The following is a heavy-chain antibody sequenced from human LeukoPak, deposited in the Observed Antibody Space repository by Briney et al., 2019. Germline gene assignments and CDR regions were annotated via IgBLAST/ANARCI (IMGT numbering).Heavy chain of an antibody. CDR2: IYPRDSDT. Sequence: GESLKISCKGSGYTFTSNWIGWVRQMPGKGLEWMGIIYPRDSDTVYSPSFQGQVTMSVDKSISTAYLQWSSLKASDTAIYYCARHSTVVTLDYWGQGTLVTVSS. CDR3: ARHSTVVTLDY. J-gene: IGHJ4*02. CDR1: GYTFTSNW. D-gene: IGHD4-23*01. V-gene: IGHV5-51*01.